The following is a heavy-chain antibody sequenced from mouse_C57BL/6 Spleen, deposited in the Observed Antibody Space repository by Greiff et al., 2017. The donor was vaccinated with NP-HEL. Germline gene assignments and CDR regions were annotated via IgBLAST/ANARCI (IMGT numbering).Heavy chain of an antibody. Sequence: QVQLKQPGAELVKPGASVKLSCKASGYTFTSYWMHWVKQRPGQGLEWIGMIHPNSGSTNYNEKFKSKATLTVDKSSSTAYMQLSSLTSEDSAVYYCARDDGYDYLAWFAYWGQGTLVTVSA. CDR1: GYTFTSYW. CDR3: ARDDGYDYLAWFAY. CDR2: IHPNSGST. J-gene: IGHJ3*01. V-gene: IGHV1-64*01. D-gene: IGHD2-4*01.